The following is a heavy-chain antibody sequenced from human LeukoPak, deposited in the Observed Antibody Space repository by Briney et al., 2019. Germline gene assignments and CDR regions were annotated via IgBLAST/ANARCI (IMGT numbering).Heavy chain of an antibody. CDR3: AKDRTVGASYWYFDL. V-gene: IGHV3-23*01. CDR1: GVTLGTYA. Sequence: GGFLRLSCAASGVTLGTYAMSWARQAPGKGLEWVSGISSSGSGGNTYYADSVKGRFTISRDSSKNTLFLNMNTLRAEDTAIYYCAKDRTVGASYWYFDLWGRGTLVTVSS. D-gene: IGHD1-26*01. J-gene: IGHJ2*01. CDR2: ISSSGSGGNT.